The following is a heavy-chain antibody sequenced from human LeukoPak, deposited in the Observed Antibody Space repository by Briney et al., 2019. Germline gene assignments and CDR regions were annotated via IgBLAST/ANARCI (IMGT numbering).Heavy chain of an antibody. CDR1: GYTFTSYG. Sequence: GASVKVSCKASGYTFTSYGISWVRQAPGQGLEWMGWISAYNDNTNYAQKLQGRVTMTTDTSTSTAYMELRSLRSDDTAVYYCARLPLDYYDSSGYYHFDYWGQGTLVTVSS. CDR3: ARLPLDYYDSSGYYHFDY. V-gene: IGHV1-18*01. J-gene: IGHJ4*02. CDR2: ISAYNDNT. D-gene: IGHD3-22*01.